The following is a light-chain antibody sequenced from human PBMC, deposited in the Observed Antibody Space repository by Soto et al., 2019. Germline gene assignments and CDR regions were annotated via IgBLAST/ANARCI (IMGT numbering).Light chain of an antibody. CDR2: AAS. CDR1: QDIAIY. V-gene: IGKV1-9*01. Sequence: SQLTQSRSSLSASVGRRFTITCRASQDIAIYLAWYQQKKGEAPKLLIYAASTLYGGVPSRFSGSRYGTDFDLTITSLQAEDFATYDGQQLRMYPSTFGGGTKVDIK. J-gene: IGKJ4*01. CDR3: QQLRMYPST.